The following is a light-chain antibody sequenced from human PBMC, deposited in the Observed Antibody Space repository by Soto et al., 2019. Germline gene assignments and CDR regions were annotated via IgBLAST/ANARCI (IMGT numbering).Light chain of an antibody. V-gene: IGKV3-20*01. CDR3: QQYARSPWT. CDR1: QSFNKN. J-gene: IGKJ1*01. Sequence: TVMTQSPATLSVSPGESATLSCRASQSFNKNVAWYQQKPGQAPRLLIFGASTRATGIPDRFSGSGSGTDFTLTISRLEPEDFAVYYCQQYARSPWTFGQGTKVDI. CDR2: GAS.